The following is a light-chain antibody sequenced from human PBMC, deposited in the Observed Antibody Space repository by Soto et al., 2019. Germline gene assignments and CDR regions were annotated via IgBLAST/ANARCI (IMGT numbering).Light chain of an antibody. CDR3: SSYAGSSTLYV. V-gene: IGLV2-14*01. Sequence: QSVLTQPASVSGSPGQSVTISCTGSNSDVGAFNSVSWYQQAPGKVPKLLIYAVTDRPPGVSPRFSGSKSGYTASLTISGLQAEDEADYYCSSYAGSSTLYVFGTGTKVTVL. J-gene: IGLJ1*01. CDR1: NSDVGAFNS. CDR2: AVT.